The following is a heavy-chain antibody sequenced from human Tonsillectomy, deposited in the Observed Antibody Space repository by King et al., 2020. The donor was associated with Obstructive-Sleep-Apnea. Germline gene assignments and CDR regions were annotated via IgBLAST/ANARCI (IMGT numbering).Heavy chain of an antibody. Sequence: QLQESGPGLVKPSQTLSLTCTVSGGSISSGGYYWSWIRQPPGKGLAGIGDIYYIGSTSYNPSLKTRVTQSVEPSKNQFSLKLSSGTAADTAVYYCARGVSGYDFTVDYWGQGTLVTVSS. CDR1: GGSISSGGYY. J-gene: IGHJ4*02. CDR3: ARGVSGYDFTVDY. V-gene: IGHV4-31*03. D-gene: IGHD5-12*01. CDR2: IYYIGST.